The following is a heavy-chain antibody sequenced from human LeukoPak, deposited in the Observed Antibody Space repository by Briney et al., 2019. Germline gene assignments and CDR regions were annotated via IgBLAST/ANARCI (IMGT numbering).Heavy chain of an antibody. J-gene: IGHJ4*02. CDR3: AKDGLTVGTFSPWEIVDY. V-gene: IGHV3-23*01. D-gene: IGHD1-26*01. Sequence: PGGSLRLSCAASGFTFSSYAMSWVRQAPGKGLEWVSAISGSGGSTYYADSVKGRFTISRDNSKNTLYLQMNSLRDEDTAVYYCAKDGLTVGTFSPWEIVDYWGQGTLVTVSS. CDR2: ISGSGGST. CDR1: GFTFSSYA.